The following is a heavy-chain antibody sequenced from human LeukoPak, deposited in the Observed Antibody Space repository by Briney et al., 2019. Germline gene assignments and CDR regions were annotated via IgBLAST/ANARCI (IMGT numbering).Heavy chain of an antibody. CDR3: TSLSGYCGYDPLYY. CDR1: GFTLSDHY. CDR2: TGNRGNSYTT. J-gene: IGHJ4*02. V-gene: IGHV3-72*01. D-gene: IGHD5-12*01. Sequence: GGSLRLSCAASGFTLSDHYMDWVRQAPGKGLEWVGRTGNRGNSYTTEYAASVKGRFTISRDDSKNSLYLQMNSLKAEDTAVYYCTSLSGYCGYDPLYYWGQGTLVTVSS.